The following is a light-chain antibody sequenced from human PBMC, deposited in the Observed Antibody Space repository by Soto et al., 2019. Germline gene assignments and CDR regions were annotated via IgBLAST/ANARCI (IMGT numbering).Light chain of an antibody. V-gene: IGLV2-14*01. Sequence: QSVLTQPASVSGSPGQSITISCTGTSSDVGGYNYVSWYQQHPGKSPKLMIHDVSNRPSGVSNRSSGSKSGNTASLTISGLQAEDYSDYYCSSYTSSSTLEVFGTGTKVTVL. CDR2: DVS. J-gene: IGLJ1*01. CDR1: SSDVGGYNY. CDR3: SSYTSSSTLEV.